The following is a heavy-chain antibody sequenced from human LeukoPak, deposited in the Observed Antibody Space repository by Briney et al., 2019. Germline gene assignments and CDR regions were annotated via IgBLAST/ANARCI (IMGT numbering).Heavy chain of an antibody. Sequence: GGSLRLSCAASGFTFSRYGIHWVRQAPGKGLEWVAVISYDGSNKYYADSVKGRFTISRDNSKNTLYLQMNSLRAEDTAVYYCARVGELEPYYYYYMDVWGKGTTVTVSS. V-gene: IGHV3-30*19. CDR1: GFTFSRYG. J-gene: IGHJ6*03. CDR2: ISYDGSNK. D-gene: IGHD1-14*01. CDR3: ARVGELEPYYYYYMDV.